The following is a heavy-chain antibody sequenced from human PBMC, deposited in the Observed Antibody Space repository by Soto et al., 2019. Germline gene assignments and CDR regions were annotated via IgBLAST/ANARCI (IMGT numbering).Heavy chain of an antibody. J-gene: IGHJ6*03. V-gene: IGHV1-3*01. CDR2: INAGNGNT. Sequence: ASVQVSCKASGYTFTSYAMLWVRQAPGQRLEGMGWINAGNGNTKYSQKFQGRVTITRDTSASTAYIELSSLRSEDTAVYYCAIGGITIFGAGYNYYYYMDVWGKGTTVPVSS. D-gene: IGHD3-3*01. CDR3: AIGGITIFGAGYNYYYYMDV. CDR1: GYTFTSYA.